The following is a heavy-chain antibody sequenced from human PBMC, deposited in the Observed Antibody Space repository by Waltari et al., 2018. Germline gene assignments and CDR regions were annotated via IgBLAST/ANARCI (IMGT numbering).Heavy chain of an antibody. D-gene: IGHD6-25*01. J-gene: IGHJ4*02. CDR2: ISGSGSNR. CDR1: GFPFSEFG. Sequence: EVQLLESGGGLFQPGGSLRLSCIGSGFPFSEFGMAWVRQAPGEGLEWLSTISGSGSNRHYSDSVEGRFTVSRDNSMNTFYLEMTSLRAEDTAMYFCTRDAGPAASFFDFWGQGTLVTVSS. V-gene: IGHV3-23*01. CDR3: TRDAGPAASFFDF.